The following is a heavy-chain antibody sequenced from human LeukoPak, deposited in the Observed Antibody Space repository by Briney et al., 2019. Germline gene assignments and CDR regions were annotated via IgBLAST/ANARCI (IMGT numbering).Heavy chain of an antibody. CDR2: IDYSGST. D-gene: IGHD2-21*02. V-gene: IGHV4-59*01. J-gene: IGHJ3*02. CDR1: GGSISNYN. CDR3: ARSTCGGDCYYAFDM. Sequence: SETLSLTCTVSGGSISNYNWNWVRQPPGKGLEGIGYIDYSGSTNYNPSLKSRVTIAVATSKNQFSPKLSSVTAADTAVYYCARSTCGGDCYYAFDMWGQGTMVTVSS.